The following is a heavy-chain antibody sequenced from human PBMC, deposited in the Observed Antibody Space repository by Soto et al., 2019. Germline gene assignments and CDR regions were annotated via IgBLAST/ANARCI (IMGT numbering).Heavy chain of an antibody. V-gene: IGHV3-9*01. Sequence: GGSLRLSCAASGFTFDDYAMHWVRQAPGKGLEWVSGISWNSGSIGYADSVKGRFTISRDNAKNSLYLQVNSLRAEDTAVYYCAKATIFGVVIGYFDLWGRGTLVTVSS. CDR1: GFTFDDYA. CDR3: AKATIFGVVIGYFDL. CDR2: ISWNSGSI. J-gene: IGHJ2*01. D-gene: IGHD3-3*01.